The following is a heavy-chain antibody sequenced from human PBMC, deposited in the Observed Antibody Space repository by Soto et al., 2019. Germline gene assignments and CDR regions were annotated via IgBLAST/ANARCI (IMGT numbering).Heavy chain of an antibody. CDR2: RQYRGIT. D-gene: IGHD6-19*01. CDR3: ARGSGDYFVLNN. CDR1: GDSISSYY. J-gene: IGHJ4*02. V-gene: IGHV4-59*01. Sequence: QVQLQESGPGLVKPSETLSLICNVSGDSISSYYWNWIRQSPGKGLEWLGYRQYRGITRYNPSLQNRITISVDTSKNQFSLMPTSVTAADTAVYFCARGSGDYFVLNNWGRRTLVTVSS.